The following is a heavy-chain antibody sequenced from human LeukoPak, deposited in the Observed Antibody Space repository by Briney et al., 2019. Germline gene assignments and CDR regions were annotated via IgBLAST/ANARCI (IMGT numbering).Heavy chain of an antibody. CDR3: AKDSIGATGFGSGDY. CDR2: MSGSGANT. Sequence: GGSLRLSCAASGFTFSSYAMTWVRQAPGKGLKWVSDMSGSGANTHYADSVKGRFTISRDNSKNTLYLQMKSLRAEDTAVYYCAKDSIGATGFGSGDYWGQGTLVNVSS. J-gene: IGHJ4*02. V-gene: IGHV3-23*01. D-gene: IGHD3-10*01. CDR1: GFTFSSYA.